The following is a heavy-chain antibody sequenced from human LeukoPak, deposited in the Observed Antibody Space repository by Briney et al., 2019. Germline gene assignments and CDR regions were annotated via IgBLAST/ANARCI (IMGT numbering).Heavy chain of an antibody. Sequence: GGSLRLSCAASGFTFSSYGMHWVRQAPGKGLEWVAVIWYGGSNKYYADSVKGRFTISRDNSKHTLYLQMNSLRAEDTAVYYCAKRDYSSDFCGWGQGTLVSVAS. CDR2: IWYGGSNK. CDR1: GFTFSSYG. V-gene: IGHV3-30*02. J-gene: IGHJ1*01. CDR3: AKRDYSSDFCG. D-gene: IGHD4-11*01.